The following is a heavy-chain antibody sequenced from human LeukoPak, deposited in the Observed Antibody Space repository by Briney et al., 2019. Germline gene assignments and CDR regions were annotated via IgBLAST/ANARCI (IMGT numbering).Heavy chain of an antibody. Sequence: SETLSLTCTVSGVSISSGGYYWSWIRQHPGKGLEWIVYIYYSGSTYYNPSLKSRVTISVDTSKNQFSLKLSSVTAADTAVYYCARESYDFWSGYSAQFDYWGQGTLVTVSS. J-gene: IGHJ4*02. D-gene: IGHD3-3*01. CDR2: IYYSGST. CDR1: GVSISSGGYY. V-gene: IGHV4-31*03. CDR3: ARESYDFWSGYSAQFDY.